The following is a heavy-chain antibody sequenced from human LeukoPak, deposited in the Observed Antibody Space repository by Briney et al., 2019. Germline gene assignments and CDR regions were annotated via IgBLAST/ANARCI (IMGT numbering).Heavy chain of an antibody. CDR3: AKDLESWKFGYGHYYFDY. V-gene: IGHV3-74*01. CDR1: GFTFSSHW. J-gene: IGHJ4*02. CDR2: INADGSST. D-gene: IGHD3-16*01. Sequence: PGGSLRLSCVGSGFTFSSHWMHWVRQAPGKGLLWVSRINADGSSTYYADSVKDRFIISRDNTKNTLYLQMNSLRAEDTAVYYCAKDLESWKFGYGHYYFDYWGQGTLVTVSS.